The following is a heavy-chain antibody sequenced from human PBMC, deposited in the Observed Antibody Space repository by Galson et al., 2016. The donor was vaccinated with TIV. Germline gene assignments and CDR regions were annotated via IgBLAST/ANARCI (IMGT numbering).Heavy chain of an antibody. D-gene: IGHD1-1*01. Sequence: QSGAEVKKPGESLKISCTGSGYNFTRFYIAWVRQMPGKGLEWMATFYPGDSDTRYSPSFRGQVTIAADKATNTAYRQCGGRTASDTAICYCSRLNDAIRGPRKCAYGLDLWGQGTTVTVSS. V-gene: IGHV5-51*01. CDR1: GYNFTRFY. J-gene: IGHJ6*02. CDR2: FYPGDSDT. CDR3: SRLNDAIRGPRKCAYGLDL.